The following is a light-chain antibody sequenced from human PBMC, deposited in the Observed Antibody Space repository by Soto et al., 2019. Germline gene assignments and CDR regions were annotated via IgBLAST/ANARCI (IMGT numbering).Light chain of an antibody. V-gene: IGLV8-61*01. Sequence: QTVVTQEPSFSVSPGGTVTLTCGLTSGSVSTNHFPSWYQQTPGQPPRTLIYTTSTRSSGVPDRFSGSILGNKAALTITGAQADDESDYYCMLGLGAGIFVFGGGTKLTVL. CDR1: SGSVSTNHF. CDR3: MLGLGAGIFV. CDR2: TTS. J-gene: IGLJ1*01.